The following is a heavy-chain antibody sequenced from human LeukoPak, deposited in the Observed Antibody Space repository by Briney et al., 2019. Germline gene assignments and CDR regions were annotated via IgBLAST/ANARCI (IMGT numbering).Heavy chain of an antibody. J-gene: IGHJ6*02. Sequence: GGSLRLSCAASGFTFSSYAMSWVRQAPGKGLEWVSAISGSGGSTYYADSVKGRFTISGDNSKNTLYLQMNSLRAEDTAVYYCAKDVVVVVAFSGMDVWGQGTTVTVSS. CDR2: ISGSGGST. CDR1: GFTFSSYA. CDR3: AKDVVVVVAFSGMDV. D-gene: IGHD2-15*01. V-gene: IGHV3-23*01.